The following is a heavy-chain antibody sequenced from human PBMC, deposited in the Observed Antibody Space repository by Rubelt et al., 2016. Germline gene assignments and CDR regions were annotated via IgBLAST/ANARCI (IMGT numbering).Heavy chain of an antibody. CDR3: ARLAVAGTEIDY. D-gene: IGHD6-19*01. CDR2: INPNSGGT. J-gene: IGHJ4*02. V-gene: IGHV1-2*06. CDR1: GYTFTTCS. Sequence: QVQLVQSGAEVKKPGASVKVSCKTSGYTFTTCSIHWVRQAPGQRLEWMGRINPNSGGTNFGRSFQCRVTMTRDTSISTAYMELSRLRSDDTAAYYCARLAVAGTEIDYWGQGTLVTVSS.